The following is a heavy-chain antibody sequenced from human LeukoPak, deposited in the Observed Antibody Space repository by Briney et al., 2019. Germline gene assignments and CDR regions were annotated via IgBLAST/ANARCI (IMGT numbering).Heavy chain of an antibody. D-gene: IGHD3-10*01. Sequence: PGGSLRLSCAASGLTFSTYGMHWVRQAPGKGLEWVAFIRYDGSNDYYAESVKGRFTISRDNYKNTMYLQMNSLRAEDTAVYYCAKDPTLYYCGSGSSSWFDPWGQGTLVTVSS. V-gene: IGHV3-30*02. CDR2: IRYDGSND. J-gene: IGHJ5*02. CDR3: AKDPTLYYCGSGSSSWFDP. CDR1: GLTFSTYG.